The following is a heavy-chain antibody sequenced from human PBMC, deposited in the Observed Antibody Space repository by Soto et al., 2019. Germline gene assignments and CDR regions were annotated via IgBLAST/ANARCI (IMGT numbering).Heavy chain of an antibody. J-gene: IGHJ3*02. Sequence: SETLSLTCAIYNSSLGAFHWTWIRQPPGKGLEWIGELIHGGSTNYNPSLKSQVTFSLDTSKNQFSLQLMSVTAADTAVYYCARSPLSYDYVRQTWREVGDSFDIWGRGTLVTVSS. CDR1: NSSLGAFH. V-gene: IGHV4-34*12. CDR2: LIHGGST. D-gene: IGHD3-16*01. CDR3: ARSPLSYDYVRQTWREVGDSFDI.